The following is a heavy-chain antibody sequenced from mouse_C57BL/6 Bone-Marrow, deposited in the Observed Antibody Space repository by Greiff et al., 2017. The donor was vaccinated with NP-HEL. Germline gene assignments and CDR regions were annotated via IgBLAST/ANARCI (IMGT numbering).Heavy chain of an antibody. D-gene: IGHD2-3*01. CDR1: GFTFSDYY. V-gene: IGHV5-12*01. CDR3: ARNPYDGYYYWYAMDY. Sequence: EVQGVESGGGLVQPGGSLKLSCAASGFTFSDYYMYWVRQTPEKRLEWVAYISNGGGSTYYPDTVKGRFTISRDNAKNTLYLQMSRLKSEDTDMYYCARNPYDGYYYWYAMDYWGQGTSVTVSS. CDR2: ISNGGGST. J-gene: IGHJ4*01.